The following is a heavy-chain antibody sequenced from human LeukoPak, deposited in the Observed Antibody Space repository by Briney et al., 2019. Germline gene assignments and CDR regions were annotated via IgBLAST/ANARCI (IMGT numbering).Heavy chain of an antibody. Sequence: GGTLRLSCAASGFTFSSHGMNWVRQAPGKGLKWVSGISPNGATTYYADSVKGRFTISRDNSKNTLYLQMNSLRAEDTAVYYCAKDPDDILTGTNDYWGQGTLVTVSS. CDR2: ISPNGATT. D-gene: IGHD3-9*01. J-gene: IGHJ4*02. V-gene: IGHV3-23*01. CDR3: AKDPDDILTGTNDY. CDR1: GFTFSSHG.